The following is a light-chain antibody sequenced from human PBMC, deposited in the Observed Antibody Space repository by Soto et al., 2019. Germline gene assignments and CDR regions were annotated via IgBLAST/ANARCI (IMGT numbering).Light chain of an antibody. CDR2: YKSDAHK. V-gene: IGLV5-45*02. J-gene: IGLJ1*01. CDR1: SGINVDTYT. Sequence: QLVLTQPSSLSASPGASASLTCTLRSGINVDTYTIYWYQQKAGSPPQYLLRYKSDAHKQQGSAVPSRFSGSKDASANAGILLISGLQSEDEADYYCMIWHSDAYVFGTGTKLTVL. CDR3: MIWHSDAYV.